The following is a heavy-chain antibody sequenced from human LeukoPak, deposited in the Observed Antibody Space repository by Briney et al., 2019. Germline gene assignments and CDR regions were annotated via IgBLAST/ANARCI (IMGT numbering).Heavy chain of an antibody. Sequence: GGSLRLSCAASGFTFSSYAMSWVRQAPGKGLEWVSAISGSGGSTYYADSVKGRFTISRDNSKNTLYLQMNSLRAEDTAVYYCAKTTRDGYNGPYYFDYWGQGTLVTVSS. CDR2: ISGSGGST. CDR3: AKTTRDGYNGPYYFDY. J-gene: IGHJ4*02. CDR1: GFTFSSYA. D-gene: IGHD5-24*01. V-gene: IGHV3-23*01.